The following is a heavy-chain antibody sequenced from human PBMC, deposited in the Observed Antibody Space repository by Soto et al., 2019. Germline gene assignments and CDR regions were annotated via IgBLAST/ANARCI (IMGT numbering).Heavy chain of an antibody. CDR2: INAGNGNT. CDR1: GYTFTSYA. Sequence: QVQLVQSGAEVKKPGASVKVSCKASGYTFTSYAMHWVRQAPGQRLEWMGWINAGNGNTKYSQKFQGRVTITRDTSASTAYMELSSLRSEDTAVYYCAREWVYSGYDSIRVDYYGMDVWGQGTTVTVSS. D-gene: IGHD5-12*01. J-gene: IGHJ6*02. V-gene: IGHV1-3*01. CDR3: AREWVYSGYDSIRVDYYGMDV.